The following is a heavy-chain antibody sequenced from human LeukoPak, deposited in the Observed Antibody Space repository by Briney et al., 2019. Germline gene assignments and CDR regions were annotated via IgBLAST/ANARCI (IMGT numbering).Heavy chain of an antibody. V-gene: IGHV3-21*01. D-gene: IGHD1-26*01. CDR2: ISRSSDYI. CDR1: GFTFNSYG. Sequence: PGGSLRLSCAASGFTFNSYGMSWVRQAPGKGLEWVSSISRSSDYIYYADSVKGRFTISRDNAKNSLYLQMNSLRAEDTAVYYCAREELSYWGQGTLVTVSS. CDR3: AREELSY. J-gene: IGHJ4*02.